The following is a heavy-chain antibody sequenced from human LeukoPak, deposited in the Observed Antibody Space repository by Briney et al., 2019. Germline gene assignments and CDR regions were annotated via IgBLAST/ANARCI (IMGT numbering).Heavy chain of an antibody. V-gene: IGHV4-59*08. CDR1: GGSINSYY. D-gene: IGHD3-22*01. J-gene: IGHJ4*02. Sequence: PSETLSLTCTVSGGSINSYYWSWIRQPPGKGLEWIGCIYYSGSIDYNPSLKSRVTISVDTSKNQFSLKLSSVTAADTAVYYCSRLRDFYDSSCSAIPLIDYWGQGTLVTVSS. CDR2: IYYSGSI. CDR3: SRLRDFYDSSCSAIPLIDY.